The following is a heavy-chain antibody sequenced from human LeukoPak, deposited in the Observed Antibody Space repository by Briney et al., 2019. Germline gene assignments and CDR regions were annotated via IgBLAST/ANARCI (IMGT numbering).Heavy chain of an antibody. CDR2: IIPIFGTA. V-gene: IGHV1-69*13. Sequence: ASVKVSCKASGGTFSCYAISWVRQAPGQGLEWMGGIIPIFGTANYAQKFQGRVTITADESTSTAYMELSSLRSEDTAVYYCARVTTRLGPFDYWGQGTLVTVSS. CDR1: GGTFSCYA. D-gene: IGHD5-12*01. J-gene: IGHJ4*02. CDR3: ARVTTRLGPFDY.